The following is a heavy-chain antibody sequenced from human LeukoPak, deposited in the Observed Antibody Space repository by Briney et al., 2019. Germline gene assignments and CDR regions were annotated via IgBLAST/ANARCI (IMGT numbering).Heavy chain of an antibody. CDR2: IRYDGSNK. CDR1: GFSFGYSG. D-gene: IGHD2-21*02. V-gene: IGHV3-30*02. Sequence: GGSLRLSCAASGFSFGYSGMHWVRQAPGKGLEWVAFIRYDGSNKCYADSVKGRFTISRDNSKNTLYLQMNSLRAEDTAVYYCAKGWVVVTALHFDYWGQGTLVTVSS. J-gene: IGHJ4*02. CDR3: AKGWVVVTALHFDY.